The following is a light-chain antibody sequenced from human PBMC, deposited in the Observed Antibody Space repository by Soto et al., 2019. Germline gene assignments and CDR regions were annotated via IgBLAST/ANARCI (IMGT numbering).Light chain of an antibody. Sequence: QSALTQPASVSGSPGQSITISCTGTSSDVGGYNYVSWYQQHPGKAPKLMIYDVSNRPSGVSNRFSGSKSGNTDSLTISGLQAEDGAEYYCSLYTSSSPLVVFGGGTKLTVL. CDR2: DVS. CDR1: SSDVGGYNY. J-gene: IGLJ2*01. V-gene: IGLV2-14*01. CDR3: SLYTSSSPLVV.